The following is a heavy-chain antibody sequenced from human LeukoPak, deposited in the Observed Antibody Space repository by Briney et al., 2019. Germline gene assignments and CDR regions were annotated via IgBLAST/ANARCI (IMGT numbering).Heavy chain of an antibody. CDR1: GFTFSSYG. J-gene: IGHJ4*02. Sequence: GGSLRLSCAASGFTFSSYGMHWVRQAPGKGLEWVAFIRYDGSNKYYADSVKGRFTISRDNSKNTLYLQMNSLRAEDTAVYYCAKGNQLRFLEWSIDYWGQGTLVTVSS. CDR2: IRYDGSNK. V-gene: IGHV3-30*02. CDR3: AKGNQLRFLEWSIDY. D-gene: IGHD3-3*01.